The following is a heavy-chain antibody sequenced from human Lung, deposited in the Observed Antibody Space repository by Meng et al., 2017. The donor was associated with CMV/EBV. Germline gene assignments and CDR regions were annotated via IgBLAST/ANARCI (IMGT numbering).Heavy chain of an antibody. Sequence: QVQPQVAGPGLVKLSGTLSLTCAVSGGSISSSNWWSWVRQPPGKGLEWIGEIYHSGSTNYNPSLKSRVTISVDKSKNQFSLKLSSVTAADTAVYYCARVVTALWGYYFDYWGQGTLVTVSS. J-gene: IGHJ4*02. V-gene: IGHV4-4*02. D-gene: IGHD2-21*02. CDR1: GGSISSSNW. CDR2: IYHSGST. CDR3: ARVVTALWGYYFDY.